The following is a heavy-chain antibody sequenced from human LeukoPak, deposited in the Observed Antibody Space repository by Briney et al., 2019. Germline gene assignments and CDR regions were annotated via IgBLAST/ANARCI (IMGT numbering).Heavy chain of an antibody. CDR1: GGSFSGYY. J-gene: IGHJ4*02. V-gene: IGHV4-34*01. D-gene: IGHD2-2*01. Sequence: PSETLSLTCAVYGGSFSGYYWSWIRQPPGKGLEWIGEINHSGSTNYNSSLKSRVTISVDTSKNQFSLKLSSVTAADTAVYYCARGPYIVVVPAARLINTRYFDYWGQGTLVTVSS. CDR2: INHSGST. CDR3: ARGPYIVVVPAARLINTRYFDY.